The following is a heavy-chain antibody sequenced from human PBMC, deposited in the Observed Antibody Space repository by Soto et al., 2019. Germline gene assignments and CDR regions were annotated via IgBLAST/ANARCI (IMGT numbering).Heavy chain of an antibody. CDR3: AKKGLGSLATYCTTGDCHYAFDV. J-gene: IGHJ3*01. D-gene: IGHD2-8*01. CDR2: ISGGGDGT. CDR1: GFTFYNYA. V-gene: IGHV3-23*01. Sequence: GGSLRLSCAASGFTFYNYAMNWVRQAPGKGLEWVSTISGGGDGTYYADSVKGRFTISRDNSRNTVYLQMNSLRAEDTAVYYCAKKGLGSLATYCTTGDCHYAFDVWGQATLVTVSS.